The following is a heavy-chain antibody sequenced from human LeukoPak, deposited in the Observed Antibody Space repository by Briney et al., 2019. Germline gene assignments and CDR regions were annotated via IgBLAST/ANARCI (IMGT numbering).Heavy chain of an antibody. D-gene: IGHD6-13*01. Sequence: SETLSLTCTVSGGSISSYYWSWIRQPARKGLEWIGRIYTSGSTNYNPSLKSRVIMSVDTSKNQFSLKLSSVTAADTAVYYCARRGSSWNWFDPWGQGTLVTVSS. CDR3: ARRGSSWNWFDP. CDR1: GGSISSYY. V-gene: IGHV4-4*07. CDR2: IYTSGST. J-gene: IGHJ5*02.